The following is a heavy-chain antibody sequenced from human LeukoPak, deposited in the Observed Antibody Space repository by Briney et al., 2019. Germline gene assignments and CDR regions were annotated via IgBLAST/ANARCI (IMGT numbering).Heavy chain of an antibody. CDR2: IYYSGST. CDR3: ARSSRDYVWGSLTLDY. Sequence: SETLSLTCTVSGGSISSYYWSWIPQPPGKGLEWIGYIYYSGSTNYNPSLKSRATISVDTSKNQFSLKLSSLTAADTAVYYCARSSRDYVWGSLTLDYWGQGTLVTVSS. D-gene: IGHD3-16*01. J-gene: IGHJ4*02. V-gene: IGHV4-59*01. CDR1: GGSISSYY.